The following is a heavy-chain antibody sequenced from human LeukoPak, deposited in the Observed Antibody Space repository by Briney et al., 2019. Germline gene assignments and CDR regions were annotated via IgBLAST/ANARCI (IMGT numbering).Heavy chain of an antibody. D-gene: IGHD4-17*01. Sequence: EASVKVSCKASGYRFTVYYMHWVRQAPGKGLEWMGWINPNNGGTHYAQKFLGRVTMTGDTSISTAYMELSRLTSDDTALYYCATLYGDYVTSDYWGQGTLVTVSP. CDR1: GYRFTVYY. CDR3: ATLYGDYVTSDY. V-gene: IGHV1-2*02. J-gene: IGHJ4*02. CDR2: INPNNGGT.